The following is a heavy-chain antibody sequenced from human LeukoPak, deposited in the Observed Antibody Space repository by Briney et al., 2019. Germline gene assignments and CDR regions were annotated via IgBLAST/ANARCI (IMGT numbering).Heavy chain of an antibody. J-gene: IGHJ1*01. CDR2: IYYSGRT. CDR1: GDSVSRSDSY. V-gene: IGHV4-39*01. D-gene: IGHD3-22*01. CDR3: ARRRYYDGSGYLE. Sequence: PSETLSLTCSVSGDSVSRSDSYWDWIRQPPGKGLEWIGAIYYSGRTYYSPSLKSRVTMSVDPSNNQFSLNLRSVTAADTAVYYCARRRYYDGSGYLEWGQGTLLSVSS.